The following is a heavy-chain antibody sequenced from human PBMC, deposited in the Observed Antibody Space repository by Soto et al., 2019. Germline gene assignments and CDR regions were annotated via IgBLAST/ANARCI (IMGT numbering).Heavy chain of an antibody. J-gene: IGHJ4*02. CDR2: ISAYNGNT. CDR3: ARDSGRITMVRGVMKTDY. V-gene: IGHV1-18*01. D-gene: IGHD3-10*01. Sequence: QVQLVQSGAEVKKPGASVKVSCKASGYTFTSYGISWVRQAPGQGLAWMGWISAYNGNTNYAQKLQGRVTMTTDTSTSTAYMELKSLRSDDTAVYYSARDSGRITMVRGVMKTDYWGQGTLVTVSS. CDR1: GYTFTSYG.